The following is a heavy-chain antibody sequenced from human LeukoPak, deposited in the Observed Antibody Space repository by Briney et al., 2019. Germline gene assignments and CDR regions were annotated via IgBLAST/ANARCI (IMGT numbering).Heavy chain of an antibody. Sequence: ASVKVSCKASGYTFTSYYMHWVRQAPGQGLEWMGIINPSGGSTSYAQKFQGRVTMTEDTSTDTAYMELSSLRSEDTAVYYCATRRIAVAGTFPDYWGQGTLVTVSS. D-gene: IGHD6-19*01. CDR2: INPSGGST. J-gene: IGHJ4*02. V-gene: IGHV1-46*01. CDR1: GYTFTSYY. CDR3: ATRRIAVAGTFPDY.